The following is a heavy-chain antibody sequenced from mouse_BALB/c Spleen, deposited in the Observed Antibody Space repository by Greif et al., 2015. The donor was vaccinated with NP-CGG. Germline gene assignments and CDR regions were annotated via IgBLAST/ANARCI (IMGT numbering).Heavy chain of an antibody. CDR3: ARSGYGNYGWFAY. D-gene: IGHD2-10*02. J-gene: IGHJ3*01. CDR2: IDTSDSYT. CDR1: GYTFTDYW. V-gene: IGHV1-69*01. Sequence: VQLQQSGAELVMPGASVKMSCKASGYTFTDYWMHWVEQRPGQGLEWIGAIDTSDSYTSYNQKFKGKATLTVDESSSTAYMQLSSLTSEDSAVYYCARSGYGNYGWFAYWGQGTLVTVSA.